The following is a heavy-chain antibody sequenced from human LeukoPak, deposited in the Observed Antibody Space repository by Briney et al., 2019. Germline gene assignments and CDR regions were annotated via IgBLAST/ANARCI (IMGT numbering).Heavy chain of an antibody. CDR3: ARILVVPAANYYYSYGMDV. Sequence: GGSLRLSCAASGFTFSDYNMNWVRQAPGKGLEWVSSISSSATYTYYADSVKGRFTISRDNAKTSLSLQMNSLRAEDTAVYYCARILVVPAANYYYSYGMDVWGQGTTVTVSS. J-gene: IGHJ6*02. D-gene: IGHD2-2*01. V-gene: IGHV3-21*06. CDR1: GFTFSDYN. CDR2: ISSSATYT.